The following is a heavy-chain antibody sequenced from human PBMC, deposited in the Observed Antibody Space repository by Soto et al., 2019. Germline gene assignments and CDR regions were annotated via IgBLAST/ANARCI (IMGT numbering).Heavy chain of an antibody. CDR1: GITFSTYA. Sequence: PGGSLRLSCAASGITFSTYAMSWVRRAPGKGLEWVSTIGSNGADKQYADFVKGRFTVSRGSSKSTLSLQMNSLRAEDTAVYYCAADYLRHNSLNGYYYSYGMDVWGQGTTVTVSS. J-gene: IGHJ6*02. D-gene: IGHD4-17*01. V-gene: IGHV3-23*01. CDR2: IGSNGADK. CDR3: AADYLRHNSLNGYYYSYGMDV.